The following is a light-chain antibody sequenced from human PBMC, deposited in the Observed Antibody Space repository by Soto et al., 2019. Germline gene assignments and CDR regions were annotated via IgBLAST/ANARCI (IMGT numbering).Light chain of an antibody. J-gene: IGKJ4*01. V-gene: IGKV3-20*01. CDR1: QSISSSY. Sequence: IVLTQSPGTLSLSPGXRATLSCRASQSISSSYLAWYQQKPGQAPRLLIYGASNRATAIPDRFSGSGSGTDFTLTINSLQSEDFAVYYCQRYNDWPLTFGGGTKV. CDR2: GAS. CDR3: QRYNDWPLT.